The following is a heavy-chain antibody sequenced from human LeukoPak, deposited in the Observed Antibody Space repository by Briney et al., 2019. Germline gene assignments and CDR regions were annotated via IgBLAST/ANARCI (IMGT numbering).Heavy chain of an antibody. CDR1: GFTFSSYA. CDR2: ISYDGSNK. D-gene: IGHD4-17*01. CDR3: AKDLAGDYEPYYFDY. Sequence: PGGSLRLSCAASGFTFSSYAMHWVRQAPGKGLEWVAVISYDGSNKYYADSVKGRFTISRDNSKDTLYLQMNSLRAEDTAVYYCAKDLAGDYEPYYFDYWGQGTLVTVSS. V-gene: IGHV3-30-3*01. J-gene: IGHJ4*02.